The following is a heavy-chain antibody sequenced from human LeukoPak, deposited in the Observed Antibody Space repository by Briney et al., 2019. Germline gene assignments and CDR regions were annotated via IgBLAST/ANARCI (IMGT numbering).Heavy chain of an antibody. CDR3: ARVGSSGRDAFDI. V-gene: IGHV1-69*13. CDR2: IIPIFGTA. CDR1: GDTFSNYA. J-gene: IGHJ3*02. D-gene: IGHD6-19*01. Sequence: GASVKVSFKASGDTFSNYAISWVRQAPGQGLEWMGGIIPIFGTANYAQKFQGRVTITADESTSTAYMELSSLRSEDTAVYYCARVGSSGRDAFDIWGQGTMVTVSS.